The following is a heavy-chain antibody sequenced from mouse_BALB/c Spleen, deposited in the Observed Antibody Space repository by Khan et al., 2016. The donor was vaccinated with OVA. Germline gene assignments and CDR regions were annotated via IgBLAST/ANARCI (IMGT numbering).Heavy chain of an antibody. J-gene: IGHJ3*01. CDR1: GYSFTNYY. CDR3: TRVGTTGWFTY. CDR2: IDPFNGGA. V-gene: IGHV1S135*01. D-gene: IGHD2-13*01. Sequence: EVQLVESGPELMKPGASVKISCKASGYSFTNYYIHWVKQSHGQSLEWIGYIDPFNGGATYNQKFKGTATLTVAKSSSTAYMHLSSLTSEDSAVNYCTRVGTTGWFTYWGQGTLVTVSA.